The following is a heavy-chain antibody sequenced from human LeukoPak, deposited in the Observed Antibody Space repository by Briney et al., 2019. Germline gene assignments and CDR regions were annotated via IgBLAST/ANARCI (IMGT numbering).Heavy chain of an antibody. J-gene: IGHJ6*02. Sequence: GGSLRLSCAASGFTVSSNYMSWVRQAPGKGLEWVSAISGSGGSTYYADSVKGRFTISRDNSKNTLYLQMNSLRAEDTAVYYCAKKLTTRYYYGMDVWGQGTTVTVSS. CDR3: AKKLTTRYYYGMDV. V-gene: IGHV3-23*01. CDR2: ISGSGGST. CDR1: GFTVSSNY. D-gene: IGHD4-17*01.